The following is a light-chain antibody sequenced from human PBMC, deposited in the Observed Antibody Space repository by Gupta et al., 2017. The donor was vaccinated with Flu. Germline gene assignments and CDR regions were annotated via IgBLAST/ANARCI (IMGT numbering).Light chain of an antibody. CDR3: ASYTTTSTWV. J-gene: IGLJ3*02. CDR2: EVT. Sequence: SSDVGGYNYVSWYQQHPGKAPKLMIYEVTDRPSGVSNRFSGSKSGNTASLTISGLHAEDEADYFCASYTTTSTWVFGGGTKLTVL. V-gene: IGLV2-14*01. CDR1: SSDVGGYNY.